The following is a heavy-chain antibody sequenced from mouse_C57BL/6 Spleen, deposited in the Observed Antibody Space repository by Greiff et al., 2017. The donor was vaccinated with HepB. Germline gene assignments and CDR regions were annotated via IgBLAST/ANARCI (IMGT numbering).Heavy chain of an antibody. D-gene: IGHD2-3*01. Sequence: EVHLVESGPELVKPGASVKISCKASGYSFTDYNMNWVKQSNGKSLEWIGVINPNYGTTSYNQKFKGKATLTVDQSSSTAYMQLNSLTSEDSAVYYCARGGIYDGYWNAMDYWGQGTSVTVSS. CDR1: GYSFTDYN. J-gene: IGHJ4*01. V-gene: IGHV1-39*01. CDR2: INPNYGTT. CDR3: ARGGIYDGYWNAMDY.